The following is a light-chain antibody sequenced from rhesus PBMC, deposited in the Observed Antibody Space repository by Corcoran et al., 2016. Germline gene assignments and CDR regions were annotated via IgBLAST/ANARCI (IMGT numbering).Light chain of an antibody. CDR1: QGISNN. CDR2: AAS. J-gene: IGKJ3*01. CDR3: HHSYSIFT. V-gene: IGKV1S17*01. Sequence: DIQMTQSPTSLSASVGDRVTSTCQASQGISNNLAWYQQKPGKVPKLLIYAASTLQSGVPSRFSGSGPGTNCTLTISSLQPEVFPTYYCHHSYSIFTFDPGTKLDIK.